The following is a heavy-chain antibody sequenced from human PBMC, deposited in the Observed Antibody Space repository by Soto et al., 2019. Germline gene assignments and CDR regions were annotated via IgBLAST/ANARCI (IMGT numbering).Heavy chain of an antibody. CDR1: GGTFSSYA. J-gene: IGHJ4*02. Sequence: QVQLVQSGAEVKKPGSSVKVSCKASGGTFSSYAISWVRQAPGQGLEWMGGIIPIFGTANYAQKFQGRVTITADESTSTAYMELSSLRSGDTAVYYCARSLWAVAGTGVFDYWGQGTLVTVSS. CDR3: ARSLWAVAGTGVFDY. V-gene: IGHV1-69*12. D-gene: IGHD6-19*01. CDR2: IIPIFGTA.